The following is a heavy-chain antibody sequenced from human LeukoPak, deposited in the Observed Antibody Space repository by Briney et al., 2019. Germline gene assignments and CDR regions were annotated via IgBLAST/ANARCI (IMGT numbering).Heavy chain of an antibody. Sequence: SETLSLTCTVSGGSISSGSYYWSWIRQPAGKGLEWIGRIYTSGSTNYNPSLKSRVTISVDTSKNQFSLKLSSVTAADTAVYYCARQLDCSSTSCRYYYYYYMDVWGKGTTVTVSS. CDR3: ARQLDCSSTSCRYYYYYYMDV. D-gene: IGHD2-2*01. CDR2: IYTSGST. V-gene: IGHV4-61*02. J-gene: IGHJ6*03. CDR1: GGSISSGSYY.